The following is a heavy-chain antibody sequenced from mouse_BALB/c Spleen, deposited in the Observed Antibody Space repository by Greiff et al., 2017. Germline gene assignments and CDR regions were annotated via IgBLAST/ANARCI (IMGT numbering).Heavy chain of an antibody. CDR2: ISDGGST. CDR3: TRRLITTVAFDY. J-gene: IGHJ2*01. D-gene: IGHD1-1*01. Sequence: VQLKESGGGLVKPGGSLKLSCAASGFTFSDYYMYWVRQTPEKRLEWVATISDGGSTYYPDSVKGRFTISRDNARNILYLQMSSLRSEDTAMYYSTRRLITTVAFDYWGQGTTVTVSS. CDR1: GFTFSDYY. V-gene: IGHV5-4*02.